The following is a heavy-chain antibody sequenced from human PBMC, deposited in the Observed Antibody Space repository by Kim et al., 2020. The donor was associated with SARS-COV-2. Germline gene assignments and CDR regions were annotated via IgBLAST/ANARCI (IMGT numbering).Heavy chain of an antibody. CDR1: DGSINSYY. Sequence: SETLSLTCTVSDGSINSYYWSWIRQPPEKGLEWIGYIYYGGSTNYNPSLKSRVAISIDTSKNKFSLKLSSVTAADTAVYYCARLNIRGGQNFDNCGQGTLVTVSS. J-gene: IGHJ4*02. CDR2: IYYGGST. V-gene: IGHV4-59*08. D-gene: IGHD3-10*01. CDR3: ARLNIRGGQNFDN.